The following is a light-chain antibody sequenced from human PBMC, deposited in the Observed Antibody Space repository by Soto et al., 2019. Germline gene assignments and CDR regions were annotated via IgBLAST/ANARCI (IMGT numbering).Light chain of an antibody. CDR3: QQYNNWPYT. Sequence: TQTPGTLSLSPGESATLSCRASQSVSRNYLAWYQQKPGQAPRLLIFDASTRAPGIPDRFSGSGSETEFTLTISSLQSEDFAVYYCQQYNNWPYTFGQGTKLEIK. J-gene: IGKJ2*01. CDR2: DAS. CDR1: QSVSRN. V-gene: IGKV3D-15*01.